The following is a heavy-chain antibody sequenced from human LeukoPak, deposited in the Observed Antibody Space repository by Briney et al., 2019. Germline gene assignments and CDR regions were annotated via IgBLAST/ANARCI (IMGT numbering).Heavy chain of an antibody. CDR3: ARKGYDILTGEIDY. D-gene: IGHD3-9*01. J-gene: IGHJ4*02. V-gene: IGHV1-18*01. Sequence: GASEKVSCKASGYTFTSYGISWVRQAPGQGLEWMGWISAYNGNTNYAQKLQGRVTMTTDTSTSTAYMELRSLRSDDTAVYYCARKGYDILTGEIDYWGQGTLVTVSS. CDR1: GYTFTSYG. CDR2: ISAYNGNT.